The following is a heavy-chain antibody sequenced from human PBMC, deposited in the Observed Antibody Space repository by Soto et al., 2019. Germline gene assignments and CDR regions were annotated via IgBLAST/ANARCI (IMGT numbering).Heavy chain of an antibody. J-gene: IGHJ6*02. CDR3: ATVSPGTDCSGGSCYGTGGTGNGMDV. CDR1: GYTLTELS. D-gene: IGHD2-15*01. Sequence: QVQLVQSGAEVKKPGASVKVSCKVSGYTLTELSMHWVRQAPGKGLEWMGGFDPEDGETIYAQKFQGRVTMTEDTSTDTAYMELSSLRSEDTAVYYCATVSPGTDCSGGSCYGTGGTGNGMDVWGQGTTVTVSS. CDR2: FDPEDGET. V-gene: IGHV1-24*01.